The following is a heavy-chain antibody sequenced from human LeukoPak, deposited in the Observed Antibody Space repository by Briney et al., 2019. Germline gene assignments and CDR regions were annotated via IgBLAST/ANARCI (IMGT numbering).Heavy chain of an antibody. CDR2: ISYDGSNK. D-gene: IGHD1-20*01. CDR1: GFTFSSYA. CDR3: ARDRITGTNPPSYFDY. J-gene: IGHJ4*02. Sequence: PGESLRLSCAASGFTFSSYAMHWVRQAPGKGLEWVAVISYDGSNKYYADSVKGRFTISRDNSKNTLYLQMNSLRAEDTAVYYCARDRITGTNPPSYFDYWGQGTLVTVSS. V-gene: IGHV3-30-3*01.